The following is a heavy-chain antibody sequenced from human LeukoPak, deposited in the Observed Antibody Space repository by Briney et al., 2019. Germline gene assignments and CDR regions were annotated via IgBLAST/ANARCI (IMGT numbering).Heavy chain of an antibody. CDR1: GGSFSGYY. V-gene: IGHV4-34*01. CDR3: ARGRTWLDV. Sequence: SETLSLTCAVYGGSFSGYYWSWIRQPPGKGLEWIGEINHSGSTNYNPSLKSRVTISVDTSKNQFSLKLSSVTAADTAVYYCARGRTWLDVWGQGTTVTVSS. J-gene: IGHJ6*02. CDR2: INHSGST. D-gene: IGHD2-8*02.